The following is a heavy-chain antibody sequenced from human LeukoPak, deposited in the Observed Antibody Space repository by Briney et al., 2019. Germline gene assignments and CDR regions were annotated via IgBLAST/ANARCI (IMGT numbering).Heavy chain of an antibody. J-gene: IGHJ4*02. CDR1: GFTFSSYA. V-gene: IGHV3-23*01. Sequence: PGGSLRLSCAASGFTFSSYAMSWVRQAPGKGLEWVSGISGSTYYADSVKGRLTISRDNSKNTLYLQMNSLRAEDTAVYYCAREGPRGNSQFDYWGQGTLVTVSS. D-gene: IGHD2/OR15-2a*01. CDR3: AREGPRGNSQFDY. CDR2: ISGST.